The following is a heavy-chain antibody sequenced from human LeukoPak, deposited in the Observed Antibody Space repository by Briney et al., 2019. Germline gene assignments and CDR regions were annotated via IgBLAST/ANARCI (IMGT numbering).Heavy chain of an antibody. CDR1: GFTFSSYG. CDR3: ARGQPPSYYDMDV. D-gene: IGHD6-13*01. CDR2: IWSDGSSK. Sequence: SGGSLRLPSAASGFTFSSYGMHWVRQAPGKGLEWVAVIWSDGSSKHYADSVKGRFTISRDNSKNTLYLQMSSLRAEDTALYYCARGQPPSYYDMDVWGQGTTVTVSS. J-gene: IGHJ6*02. V-gene: IGHV3-33*01.